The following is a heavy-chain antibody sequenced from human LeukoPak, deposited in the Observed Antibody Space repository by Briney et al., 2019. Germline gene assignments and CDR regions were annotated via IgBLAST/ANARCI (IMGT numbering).Heavy chain of an antibody. CDR3: ARESGVTHYYYGMDV. D-gene: IGHD2-21*02. CDR2: IYYSGST. Sequence: PSETLSLTCTVSGGSISSGGYYWRWIRQHPGKGLEWIGYIYYSGSTYYNPSLKSRVTISVDTSKNQFSLKLSSVTAADTAVYYCARESGVTHYYYGMDVWGKGTTVTVSS. CDR1: GGSISSGGYY. V-gene: IGHV4-31*03. J-gene: IGHJ6*04.